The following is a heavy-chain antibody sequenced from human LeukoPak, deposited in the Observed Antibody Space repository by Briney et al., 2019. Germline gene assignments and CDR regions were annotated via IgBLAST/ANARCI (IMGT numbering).Heavy chain of an antibody. J-gene: IGHJ6*03. V-gene: IGHV1-2*02. Sequence: ASVKVSCKASGYTFTGYYMHWVRQAPGQGLEWMGWINPNSGGTNYAQKFQGRVTMTRDTSISTAYMELSSLRSEDTAVYYCARGPYSSGWYRYYYYYYMDVWGKGTTVTISS. CDR1: GYTFTGYY. CDR2: INPNSGGT. D-gene: IGHD6-19*01. CDR3: ARGPYSSGWYRYYYYYYMDV.